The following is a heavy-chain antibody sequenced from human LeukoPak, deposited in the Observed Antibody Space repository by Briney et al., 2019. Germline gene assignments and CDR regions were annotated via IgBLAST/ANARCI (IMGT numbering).Heavy chain of an antibody. CDR3: ARHGYHYYYMDV. CDR1: GNSISSGDYY. V-gene: IGHV4-61*02. CDR2: IYTSGST. J-gene: IGHJ6*03. Sequence: SQTLSLTCTVSGNSISSGDYYWSWIRQPAGKGLEWIGRIYTSGSTTYNPSLKSRVTISGDTSENQFSLRLSSVTAADTAVYYCARHGYHYYYMDVWGKGTTVTISS.